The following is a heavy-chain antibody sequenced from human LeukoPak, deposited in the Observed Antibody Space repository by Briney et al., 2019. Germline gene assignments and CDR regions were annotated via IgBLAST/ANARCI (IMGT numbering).Heavy chain of an antibody. CDR1: GFTFSSYA. V-gene: IGHV3-30-3*01. J-gene: IGHJ4*02. CDR3: ARERPVTSFDY. D-gene: IGHD1-14*01. Sequence: GGSLRLSCAASGFTFSSYAMHWVRQAPGKGLEWVAVISYDGSNKYYADSVKGRFTISRDNSKNTLYLQMNSLRAEDTAVYYCARERPVTSFDYWGQGTLVTVSS. CDR2: ISYDGSNK.